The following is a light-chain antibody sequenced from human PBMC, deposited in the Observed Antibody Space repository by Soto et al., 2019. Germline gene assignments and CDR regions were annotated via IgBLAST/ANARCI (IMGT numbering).Light chain of an antibody. Sequence: DIQMTQSPSSLSASVGDRVTIICRASQSISSYLNWYQQKPGKAPKLLIYAASSLQSGVPSRFSGSGSGTDFTLTISSLQPEDFATYYCQQSYSTPLTFGGGTKMDIK. J-gene: IGKJ4*01. CDR3: QQSYSTPLT. CDR2: AAS. CDR1: QSISSY. V-gene: IGKV1-39*01.